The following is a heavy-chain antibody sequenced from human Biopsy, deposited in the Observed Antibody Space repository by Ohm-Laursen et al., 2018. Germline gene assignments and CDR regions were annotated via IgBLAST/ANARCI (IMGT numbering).Heavy chain of an antibody. D-gene: IGHD3-22*01. CDR2: INPRRGNT. Sequence: ASVKVSCRASGYTFTEYYINWVRQAPGQGLEWMGIINPRRGNTGYSQKFQVRVTMTTDTSTSTVYMELSSLSSEDTAVYYCAKNYDPLYYDTSGLFDYWGQGTLVTVSS. J-gene: IGHJ4*02. CDR3: AKNYDPLYYDTSGLFDY. CDR1: GYTFTEYY. V-gene: IGHV1-46*01.